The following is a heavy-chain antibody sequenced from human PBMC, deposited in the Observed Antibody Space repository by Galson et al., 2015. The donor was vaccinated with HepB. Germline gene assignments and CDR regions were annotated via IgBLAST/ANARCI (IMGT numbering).Heavy chain of an antibody. J-gene: IGHJ4*02. V-gene: IGHV3-49*03. D-gene: IGHD2-21*02. CDR3: MVTDGWMIDH. Sequence: SLRLSCAAPGFTFGDYAMNWFRQAPGKGLGWVSLIRSKVYGGTTEYAASVKGRSVISRDDSKSIAYLEMNSLKTEDTAVYYCMVTDGWMIDHWGQGILVTVSS. CDR2: IRSKVYGGTT. CDR1: GFTFGDYA.